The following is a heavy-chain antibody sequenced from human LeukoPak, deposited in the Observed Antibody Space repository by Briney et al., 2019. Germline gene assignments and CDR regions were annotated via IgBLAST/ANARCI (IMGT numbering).Heavy chain of an antibody. CDR3: ARDGEFGGMDV. V-gene: IGHV3-21*01. J-gene: IGHJ6*02. D-gene: IGHD3-10*01. CDR1: GFTLRSYT. Sequence: GGSLRLSCAASGFTLRSYTMNWVRQAPGKGLEWVSSIGISSNKIYYADSVKGRFIISRDNAKNSVYLQMNSLRAEDTAVYYCARDGEFGGMDVWGQGTTVTVSS. CDR2: IGISSNKI.